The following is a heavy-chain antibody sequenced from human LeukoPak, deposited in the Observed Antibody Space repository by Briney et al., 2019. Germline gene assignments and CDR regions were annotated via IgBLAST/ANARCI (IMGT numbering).Heavy chain of an antibody. V-gene: IGHV1-2*02. CDR1: GYTFTGYD. D-gene: IGHD5-24*01. CDR2: INPNSGGT. CDR3: AREREMATTGDAFDI. J-gene: IGHJ3*02. Sequence: ASVKVSYKASGYTFTGYDMHWVRQAPGQGLEWMGWINPNSGGTNYAQKFQGRVTMTKDTSISRAYMEVSRLRSDDTAVYYCAREREMATTGDAFDIWGQGTMVTVSS.